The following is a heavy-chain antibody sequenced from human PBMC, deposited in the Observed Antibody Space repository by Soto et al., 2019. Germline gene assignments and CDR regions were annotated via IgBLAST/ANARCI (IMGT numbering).Heavy chain of an antibody. Sequence: QVQLVQSGAEVKKPGSSVKVSCKASGGTFSSHAISWVRQAPGQGPEWMGGITPIFGTANYAQKFQGRVTITADKFTATSYMEINYLTSDDTAVYYCARGDDFDYYYGVDVWGQGTTVTVSS. V-gene: IGHV1-69*06. CDR3: ARGDDFDYYYGVDV. D-gene: IGHD3-10*01. CDR1: GGTFSSHA. CDR2: ITPIFGTA. J-gene: IGHJ6*02.